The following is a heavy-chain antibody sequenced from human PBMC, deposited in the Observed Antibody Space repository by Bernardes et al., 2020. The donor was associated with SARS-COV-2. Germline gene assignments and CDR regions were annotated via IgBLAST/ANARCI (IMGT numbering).Heavy chain of an antibody. Sequence: SVRLSCAASGFTFSSYAMSWVRQAPGKGLEWVSAISGSGGSTYYADSVKGRFTISRDNSKNTLYLQMNSLRAEDTAVYYCAKDPKGSSWYFWFDPWGQGTLVTVSS. V-gene: IGHV3-23*01. CDR3: AKDPKGSSWYFWFDP. CDR2: ISGSGGST. CDR1: GFTFSSYA. D-gene: IGHD6-13*01. J-gene: IGHJ5*02.